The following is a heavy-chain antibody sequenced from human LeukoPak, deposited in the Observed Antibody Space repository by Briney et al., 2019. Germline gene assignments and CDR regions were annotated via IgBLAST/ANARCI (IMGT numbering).Heavy chain of an antibody. J-gene: IGHJ4*02. D-gene: IGHD1-26*01. V-gene: IGHV3-23*01. CDR1: GFTFSSYA. CDR2: ISGSGGST. Sequence: PGASLRLSCAASGFTFSSYAMSWVRQAPGKGLEWVSAISGSGGSTYYADSVKGRFTISRDNSKNTLYLQMNSLRAEDTAVYYCAKRGVGAQEFDYWGQGTLVTVSS. CDR3: AKRGVGAQEFDY.